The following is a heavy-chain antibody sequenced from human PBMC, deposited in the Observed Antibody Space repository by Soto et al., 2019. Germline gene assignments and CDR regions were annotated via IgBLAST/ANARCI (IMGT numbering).Heavy chain of an antibody. CDR3: ARAHYGDYGYGMDV. CDR2: IYHSGST. CDR1: GGSISSGGYS. V-gene: IGHV4-30-2*01. D-gene: IGHD4-17*01. Sequence: LSLTCAVSGGSISSGGYSWSWIRQPPGKGLEWIGYIYHSGSTYYNPSLKSRVTISVDRSKNQFSLKLSSVTAADTAVYYCARAHYGDYGYGMDVWGQGNTVTVSS. J-gene: IGHJ6*02.